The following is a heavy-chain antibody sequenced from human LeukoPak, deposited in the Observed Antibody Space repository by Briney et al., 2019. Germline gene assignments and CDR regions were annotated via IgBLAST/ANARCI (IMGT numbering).Heavy chain of an antibody. Sequence: PGGSRRLSCAASGFTFSSYAMSWVRQAPGKGLEWVSAISGSGGSTYYADSVKGRFTISRDNSKNTLYLQMNSLRAEDTAVYYCAKQIAVAGTGDYFDYWGQGTLVTVSS. V-gene: IGHV3-23*01. CDR2: ISGSGGST. CDR3: AKQIAVAGTGDYFDY. J-gene: IGHJ4*02. D-gene: IGHD6-19*01. CDR1: GFTFSSYA.